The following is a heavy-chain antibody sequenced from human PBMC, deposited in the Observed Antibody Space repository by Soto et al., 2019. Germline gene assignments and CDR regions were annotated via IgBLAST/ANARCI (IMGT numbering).Heavy chain of an antibody. J-gene: IGHJ6*02. CDR2: INNAGST. CDR1: GFDASVNF. CDR3: VRGNYYYGMDV. Sequence: GGSLRLSCAASGFDASVNFMTWVRQAPGKGLEWVTAINNAGSTFYADSVKGRFSISRDDSKNTLYLQMNSLRVEDTAMYYCVRGNYYYGMDVWGQGTAVTVS. V-gene: IGHV3-66*01.